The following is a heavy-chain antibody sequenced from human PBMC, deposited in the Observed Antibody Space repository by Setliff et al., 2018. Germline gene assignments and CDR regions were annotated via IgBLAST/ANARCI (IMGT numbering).Heavy chain of an antibody. V-gene: IGHV1-69*06. CDR1: GGAFSSYA. D-gene: IGHD2-15*01. J-gene: IGHJ6*03. CDR2: IIPIFGTA. CDR3: ARGRHPPCSGYPYYYMDV. Sequence: ASVKVSCKASGGAFSSYAISWVRQAPGQGLEWMGRIIPIFGTANYAQKFQGRVTITADKSTSTAYMELSSLRSEDTAVYYCARGRHPPCSGYPYYYMDVWGKGTTVTVSS.